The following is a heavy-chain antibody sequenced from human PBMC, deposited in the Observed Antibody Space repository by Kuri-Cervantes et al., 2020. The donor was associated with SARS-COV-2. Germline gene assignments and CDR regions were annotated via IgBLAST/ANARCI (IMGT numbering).Heavy chain of an antibody. Sequence: GGSLRLSCAASGFTFSSYGMHWVRQAPGKGLEWVAVIWYDGSNKYYADSVKGRFTISRDNSKNTLYLQMNSLRAEDTAVYYCAKDLLRFLEWLPQYSGSPCDYWGQGTLVTVSS. CDR2: IWYDGSNK. V-gene: IGHV3-33*06. CDR1: GFTFSSYG. D-gene: IGHD3-3*01. CDR3: AKDLLRFLEWLPQYSGSPCDY. J-gene: IGHJ4*02.